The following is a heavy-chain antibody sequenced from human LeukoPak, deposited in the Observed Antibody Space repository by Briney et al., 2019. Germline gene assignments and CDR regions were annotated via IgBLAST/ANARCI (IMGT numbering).Heavy chain of an antibody. Sequence: GGSLRLSCAASGFTFSSYSMTWVRQAPGKGLEWVSSISSSSSYIYYADSVKGRFTISRDNAKNSLYLQMNSLRAEDTAVYYCASGTGYSSGWPTSNWFDPWGRGTLVTVSS. CDR3: ASGTGYSSGWPTSNWFDP. J-gene: IGHJ5*02. CDR1: GFTFSSYS. D-gene: IGHD6-19*01. CDR2: ISSSSSYI. V-gene: IGHV3-21*01.